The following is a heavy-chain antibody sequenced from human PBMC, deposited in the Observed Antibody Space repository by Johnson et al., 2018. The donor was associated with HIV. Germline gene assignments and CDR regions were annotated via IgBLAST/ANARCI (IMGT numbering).Heavy chain of an antibody. Sequence: QVQLVESGGGVVQPGRSLRLSCAASGFSFSDSAMHWVRQAPGKGLEWVAVISFDGSTIYYANSVEGRVTISRDNSRDTLFLQMNSLKIEDTATYYCTTAGSSGSAHAFDIWGQGTRVTVSS. CDR1: GFSFSDSA. V-gene: IGHV3-30-3*01. CDR2: ISFDGSTI. D-gene: IGHD3-22*01. CDR3: TTAGSSGSAHAFDI. J-gene: IGHJ3*02.